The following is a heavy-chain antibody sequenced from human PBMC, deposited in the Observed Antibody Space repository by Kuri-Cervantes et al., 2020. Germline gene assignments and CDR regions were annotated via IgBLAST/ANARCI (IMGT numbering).Heavy chain of an antibody. Sequence: GESLKISCAASGFTFSSYGMHWVRQAPGKGLEWVAVISYDGSSKYYADSVKGRFTISRDNSKNTLYLQMNSLRAEDTAVYYCARNIASWGQGTLVTVSS. CDR1: GFTFSSYG. CDR2: ISYDGSSK. CDR3: ARNIAS. V-gene: IGHV3-30*03. J-gene: IGHJ4*02.